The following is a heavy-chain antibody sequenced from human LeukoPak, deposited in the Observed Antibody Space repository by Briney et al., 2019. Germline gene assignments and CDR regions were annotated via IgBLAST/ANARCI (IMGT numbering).Heavy chain of an antibody. J-gene: IGHJ4*02. Sequence: PGGSLRLSCAASGFTFSNYAMSWVRQAPGKGLEWVSSIIGSGGDTYYADSVKGRFTFSRDNSKNTLYLQMNSLRAEDTAVYYCAKDLRTYGSGIYRLPTVIFDYWGQGTLVTVSS. D-gene: IGHD3-10*01. CDR3: AKDLRTYGSGIYRLPTVIFDY. CDR1: GFTFSNYA. CDR2: IIGSGGDT. V-gene: IGHV3-23*01.